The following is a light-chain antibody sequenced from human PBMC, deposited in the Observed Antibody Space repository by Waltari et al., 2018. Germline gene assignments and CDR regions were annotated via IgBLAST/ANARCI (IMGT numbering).Light chain of an antibody. CDR2: WAS. V-gene: IGKV4-1*01. CDR3: QQYYSAPYT. CDR1: QSVLYSPNNKNY. J-gene: IGKJ2*01. Sequence: DIVMTQSPDSLAVSRGERATINCKSSQSVLYSPNNKNYLTWYQQKPGQPPKLLIYWASTRESGVPDRCSGSASGTDFTLTISSLQAEDVAVYYCQQYYSAPYTFGQGTKLEIK.